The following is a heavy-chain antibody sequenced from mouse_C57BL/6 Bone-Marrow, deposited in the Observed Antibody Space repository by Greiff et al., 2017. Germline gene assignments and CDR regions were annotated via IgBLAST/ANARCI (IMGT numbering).Heavy chain of an antibody. J-gene: IGHJ2*01. CDR3: ARHRDGTWYYFDY. CDR2: ISSGGSYT. Sequence: EVQVVESGGDLVKPGGSLKLSCAASGFTFSSYGMSWVRQTPDKRLEWVATISSGGSYTYDPDSVKGRFTISRDNAKNTLYQQMSSLKSEDTAMYYCARHRDGTWYYFDYWGQGTTLTVSS. D-gene: IGHD1-1*02. V-gene: IGHV5-6*01. CDR1: GFTFSSYG.